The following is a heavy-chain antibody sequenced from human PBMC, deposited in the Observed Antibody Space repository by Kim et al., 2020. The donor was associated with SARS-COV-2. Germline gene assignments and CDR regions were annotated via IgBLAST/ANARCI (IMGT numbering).Heavy chain of an antibody. J-gene: IGHJ4*02. Sequence: SETLSLTCTVSGGSISSYYWSWIRQPPGKGLEWIGYIYYSGTTNYSPSLKSRVTISVDTSKDQFSLKLSSVTAADTAVYYCARGLAGYCGGGTCFGLDYWGQGTLVTVSS. CDR3: ARGLAGYCGGGTCFGLDY. CDR2: IYYSGTT. V-gene: IGHV4-59*13. D-gene: IGHD2-15*01. CDR1: GGSISSYY.